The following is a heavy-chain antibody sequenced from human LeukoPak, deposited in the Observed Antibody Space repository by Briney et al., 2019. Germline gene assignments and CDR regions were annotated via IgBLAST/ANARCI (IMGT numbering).Heavy chain of an antibody. J-gene: IGHJ4*02. D-gene: IGHD5-18*01. CDR2: IRYDGSNK. CDR3: ATLTWIQLWLLDY. V-gene: IGHV3-30*02. Sequence: PGGSLRLSCAASGFTFSSYGMHWVRQAPGKGLEWVAFIRYDGSNKYSADSVKGRFTISRDYSKNTLYLQMNSLRSEDTAVYYCATLTWIQLWLLDYWGQGTLVTVSS. CDR1: GFTFSSYG.